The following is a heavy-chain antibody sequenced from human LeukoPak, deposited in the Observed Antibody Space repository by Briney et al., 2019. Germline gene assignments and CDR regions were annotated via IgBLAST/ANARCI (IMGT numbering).Heavy chain of an antibody. CDR2: INTNTGKP. D-gene: IGHD2-15*01. V-gene: IGHV7-4-1*02. CDR1: GYTFTSYA. Sequence: ASVKVSCKACGYTFTSYAMNWVRQAPGQGLEWMGWINTNTGKPTYAQGFTGRFVFSLDSSVSTAYLQINSLNAEGTAVYYWARAASLDYWGQGTLVTVSS. J-gene: IGHJ4*02. CDR3: ARAASLDY.